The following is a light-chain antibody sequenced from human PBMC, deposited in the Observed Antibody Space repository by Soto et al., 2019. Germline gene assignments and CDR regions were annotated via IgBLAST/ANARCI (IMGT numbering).Light chain of an antibody. CDR2: AAS. V-gene: IGKV1-9*01. CDR3: QQLRMYPST. J-gene: IGKJ4*01. CDR1: QGIAIY. Sequence: IQLTQSPSSLSASVGDRVTITCRASQGIAIYLAWYQQKPGEAPKLLIYAASTLYGGVPSRFSGSGSGTDFALTITSLQAEDFATYYCQQLRMYPSTFGGATKVEIK.